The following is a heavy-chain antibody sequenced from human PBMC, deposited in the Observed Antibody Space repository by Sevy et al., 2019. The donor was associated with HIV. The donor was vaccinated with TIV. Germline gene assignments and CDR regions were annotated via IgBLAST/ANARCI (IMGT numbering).Heavy chain of an antibody. Sequence: SGPTLVNPTQTLTLTCTFSGFSLSTSGVGVGWIRQPPGKALEWLALIYWNDDQRYSPSLKSRLTITKDTSKNQVVLKMTNMDPVDTATYYCAHRGGVHFYDSGGYYSRAEYFEHWGQGTLVTVSS. J-gene: IGHJ1*01. D-gene: IGHD3-22*01. V-gene: IGHV2-5*01. CDR1: GFSLSTSGVG. CDR3: AHRGGVHFYDSGGYYSRAEYFEH. CDR2: IYWNDDQ.